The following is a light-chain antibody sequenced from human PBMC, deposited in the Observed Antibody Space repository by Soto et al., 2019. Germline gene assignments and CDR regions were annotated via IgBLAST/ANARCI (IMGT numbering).Light chain of an antibody. CDR3: QSHDSSLSGSV. J-gene: IGLJ2*01. CDR2: DNN. CDR1: SSNIGAGYD. V-gene: IGLV1-40*01. Sequence: QSVLTQPPSVSGAPGQRSTISCTGTSSNIGAGYDVHWYQQLPGTTPKLLIYDNNNRPSGVPDRFSGSKSGTSASLAITGLQAEDEADYYCQSHDSSLSGSVFGGGTKLTVL.